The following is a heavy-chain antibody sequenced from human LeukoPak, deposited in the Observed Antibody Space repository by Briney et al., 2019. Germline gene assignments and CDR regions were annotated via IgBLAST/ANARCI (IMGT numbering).Heavy chain of an antibody. Sequence: GGSLRLSCAASGSIFGSYWMSWVRQVPGKGLEWVANIKQDGTETSYVDSVEGRFTISRDNAKNSLFLQMNSLRADDTALYYCARGVASAWYLRYYFEYWGQGIMVTVSS. D-gene: IGHD6-13*01. CDR3: ARGVASAWYLRYYFEY. J-gene: IGHJ4*02. V-gene: IGHV3-7*03. CDR1: GSIFGSYW. CDR2: IKQDGTET.